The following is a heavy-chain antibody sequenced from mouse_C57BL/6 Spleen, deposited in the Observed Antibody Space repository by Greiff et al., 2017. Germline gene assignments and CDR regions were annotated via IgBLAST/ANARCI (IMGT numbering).Heavy chain of an antibody. CDR2: IYPGDGDT. J-gene: IGHJ1*03. D-gene: IGHD1-1*01. CDR3: ARAPPYYYGSSDWYFDV. V-gene: IGHV1-82*01. CDR1: GYAFSSSW. Sequence: VQLQQSGPELVKPGASVKISCKASGYAFSSSWMNWVKQRPGKGLEWIGRIYPGDGDTNYNGQFKGKATLTADKSSSTAYMQLSSLTSEDSAVYFCARAPPYYYGSSDWYFDVWGTGTTVTVSS.